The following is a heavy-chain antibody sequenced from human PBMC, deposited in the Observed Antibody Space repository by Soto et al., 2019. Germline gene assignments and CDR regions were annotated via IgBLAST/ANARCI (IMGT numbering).Heavy chain of an antibody. J-gene: IGHJ6*03. V-gene: IGHV3-33*01. CDR2: IWYDGSNK. Sequence: GGSLRLSCAASGFTFSSYGMPWVRQAPGKGLEWVAVIWYDGSNKYYADSVKGRFTISRDNSKNTLYLQMNSLRAEDTAVYYCASWVDYYYYXDVWGKGTTVTVSS. CDR3: ASWVDYYYYXDV. CDR1: GFTFSSYG. D-gene: IGHD3-16*01.